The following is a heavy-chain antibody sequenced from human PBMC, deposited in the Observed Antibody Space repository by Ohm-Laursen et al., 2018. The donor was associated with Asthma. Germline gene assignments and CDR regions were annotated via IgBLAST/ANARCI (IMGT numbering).Heavy chain of an antibody. CDR3: ARGTFYYESTGYYFFDH. J-gene: IGHJ4*02. V-gene: IGHV4-30-4*02. CDR1: GDSISSGNNY. Sequence: SDTLSLTCTVSGDSISSGNNYWSWIRQPPGKGLEWIGYIYYSGITYSNPSLRSRVSISVDTSKNQFSLKLSPVTAADTAVYYCARGTFYYESTGYYFFDHWGQGALVTVSS. CDR2: IYYSGIT. D-gene: IGHD3-22*01.